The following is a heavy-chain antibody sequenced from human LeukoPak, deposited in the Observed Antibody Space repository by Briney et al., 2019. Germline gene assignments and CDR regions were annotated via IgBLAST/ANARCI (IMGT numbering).Heavy chain of an antibody. CDR1: GFTFSDYY. J-gene: IGHJ3*02. D-gene: IGHD5-12*01. V-gene: IGHV3-11*06. CDR2: ISSSSSYI. Sequence: GGSLRLSCAASGFTFSDYYMSWIRQAPGKGLEWVSYISSSSSYIYYADSVKGRFTISRDNAKNSLYLQMNSLRAEDTAVYYCARSGRGYDDAFDIWGQGTVVTVSS. CDR3: ARSGRGYDDAFDI.